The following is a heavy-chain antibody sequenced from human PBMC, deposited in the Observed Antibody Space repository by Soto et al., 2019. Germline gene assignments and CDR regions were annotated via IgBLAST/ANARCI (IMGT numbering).Heavy chain of an antibody. D-gene: IGHD3-3*01. CDR2: FYYSGST. CDR3: ARDPHYDFGPFPYSMDV. CDR1: GCSISSGDCC. J-gene: IGHJ6*02. V-gene: IGHV4-31*03. Sequence: PXETLSLTCTVSGCSISSGDCCWSWIRQQPGKGLEWIGYFYYSGSTYYNPSLKSRVTISVDTSNNQFSLKLSSVTAADMAVYYCARDPHYDFGPFPYSMDVWGQGTTVTVSS.